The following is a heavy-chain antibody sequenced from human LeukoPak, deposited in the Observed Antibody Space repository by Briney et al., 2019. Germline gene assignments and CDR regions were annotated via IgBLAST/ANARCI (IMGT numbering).Heavy chain of an antibody. Sequence: PGGSLRLSCAASGFTFSSYAMSWVRQAPGKGLEWVSAISGSGGSTYYADSVKGRFTISRDNSKNTLYLQMNSLRAEDTAVYYCAKPPSSSWYLSGYFDYWGQGTLVAVSS. CDR2: ISGSGGST. CDR1: GFTFSSYA. J-gene: IGHJ4*02. CDR3: AKPPSSSWYLSGYFDY. D-gene: IGHD6-13*01. V-gene: IGHV3-23*01.